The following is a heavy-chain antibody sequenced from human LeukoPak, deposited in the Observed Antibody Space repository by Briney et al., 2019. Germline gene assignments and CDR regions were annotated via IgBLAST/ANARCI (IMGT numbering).Heavy chain of an antibody. D-gene: IGHD5-12*01. V-gene: IGHV3-21*01. J-gene: IGHJ4*02. CDR1: GFTFSSYS. Sequence: GGSLRLSCAASGFTFSSYSMTWVRQAPGKGLEWVSSISSSSSYIYYADSVKGRFTISRDNAKNSLYLQMNSLRAEDTAVYYCASILSGYEVYWGQGTLVTVSS. CDR3: ASILSGYEVY. CDR2: ISSSSSYI.